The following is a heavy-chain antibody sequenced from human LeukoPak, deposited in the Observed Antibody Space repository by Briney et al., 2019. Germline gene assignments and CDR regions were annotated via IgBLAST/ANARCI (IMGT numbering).Heavy chain of an antibody. CDR3: AKDLEDFWSGYLFDY. CDR2: TSWNSGSI. J-gene: IGHJ4*02. Sequence: GRSLRLSCAASGFTFDDYAMHWVRQAPGKGLEWVSGTSWNSGSIGYADSVKGRFTISRDNAKNSLYLQMNSLRAEDTALYYCAKDLEDFWSGYLFDYWGQGTLVTVSS. V-gene: IGHV3-9*01. CDR1: GFTFDDYA. D-gene: IGHD3-3*01.